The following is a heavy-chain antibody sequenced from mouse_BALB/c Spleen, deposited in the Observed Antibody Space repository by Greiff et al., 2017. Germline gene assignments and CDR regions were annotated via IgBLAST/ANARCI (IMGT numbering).Heavy chain of an antibody. Sequence: DVKLVESGGGLVKPGGSLKLSCAASGFTFSDYYMYWVRQTPEKRLEWVATISDGGSYTYYPDSVKGRFTISRDNAKNNLYLQMSSLKSEDTAMYYCARDRDYGSSYWFAYWGQGTLVTVSA. CDR2: ISDGGSYT. CDR3: ARDRDYGSSYWFAY. CDR1: GFTFSDYY. V-gene: IGHV5-4*02. J-gene: IGHJ3*01. D-gene: IGHD1-1*01.